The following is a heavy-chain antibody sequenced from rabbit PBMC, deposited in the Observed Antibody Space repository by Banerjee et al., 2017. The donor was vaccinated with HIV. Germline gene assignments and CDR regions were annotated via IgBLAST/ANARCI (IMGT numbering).Heavy chain of an antibody. CDR1: GFDFSSYY. J-gene: IGHJ4*01. V-gene: IGHV1S7*01. CDR2: IDPVFGST. Sequence: QLKESGGGLVQPGGSLKLSCKASGFDFSSYYMSWVRQAPGKGLEWIGYIDPVFGSTYYASWVNGRFTISSHNAQNTLYLQLNSLTAADTATYFCARIIAYASSSGYYIPYYFNLWGQGTLVTVS. CDR3: ARIIAYASSSGYYIPYYFNL. D-gene: IGHD1-1*01.